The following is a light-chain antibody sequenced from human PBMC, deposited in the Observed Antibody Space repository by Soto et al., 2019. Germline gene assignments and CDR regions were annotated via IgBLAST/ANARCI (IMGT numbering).Light chain of an antibody. CDR2: GAS. CDR1: QSVSRSY. J-gene: IGKJ2*01. V-gene: IGKV3-20*01. CDR3: QQYGSSPYT. Sequence: EIVLTQSPGTRSLSPGERATRSCRASQSVSRSYLAWYQQQPGQAPRLLIDGASSSATGIPDMFSGSGYGTDFTLTISRLVPEDFAVYYCQQYGSSPYTFGRGTKLPIK.